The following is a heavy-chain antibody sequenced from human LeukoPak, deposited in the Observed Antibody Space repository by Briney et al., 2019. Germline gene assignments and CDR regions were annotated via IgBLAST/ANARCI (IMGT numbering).Heavy chain of an antibody. V-gene: IGHV3-21*01. CDR1: GFTFSSFS. Sequence: GGSLRLSCAASGFTFSSFSMNWVRQAPGKGLEWVSSISSTSSYIYYADSVKGRFTISRDKNKNSVYLQMTSLRAADTAVYYCARESGSRSYYYYMDVWGKGTTVTVSS. CDR2: ISSTSSYI. J-gene: IGHJ6*03. CDR3: ARESGSRSYYYYMDV. D-gene: IGHD2-2*01.